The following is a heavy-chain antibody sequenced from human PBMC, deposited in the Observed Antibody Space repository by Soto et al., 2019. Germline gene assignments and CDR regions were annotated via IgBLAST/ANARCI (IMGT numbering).Heavy chain of an antibody. D-gene: IGHD3-3*01. CDR2: ISHDGNTE. Sequence: GGSLRLSCAASGFTFKTYGMHWVRQAPGKGLEWVAVISHDGNTEDYADSVRGRFTISRDNSKNMLFLEMNSLRVEDTAVYFCAKDLTPLALFGVIDYWGQGALVTVSS. J-gene: IGHJ4*02. CDR1: GFTFKTYG. V-gene: IGHV3-30*18. CDR3: AKDLTPLALFGVIDY.